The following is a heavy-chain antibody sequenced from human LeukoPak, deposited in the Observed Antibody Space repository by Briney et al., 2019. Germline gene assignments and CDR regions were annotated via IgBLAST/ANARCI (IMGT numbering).Heavy chain of an antibody. CDR1: GDSLSSTSYY. Sequence: PSETLSLTCIVYGDSLSSTSYYWAWIRQPPGKGLEWIGMIFYSGSAYYTPSLKSRVTISVDTSKNQFSLKLSSVTAADTAVYYCASETLYYYDSSGYPHDAFDIWGQGTMVTVSS. CDR2: IFYSGSA. D-gene: IGHD3-22*01. CDR3: ASETLYYYDSSGYPHDAFDI. V-gene: IGHV4-39*01. J-gene: IGHJ3*02.